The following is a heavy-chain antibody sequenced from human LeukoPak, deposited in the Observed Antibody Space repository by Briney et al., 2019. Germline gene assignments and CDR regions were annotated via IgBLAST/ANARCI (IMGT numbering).Heavy chain of an antibody. J-gene: IGHJ4*02. CDR1: GGSISSYY. V-gene: IGHV4-59*12. Sequence: SETLSLTCTVSGGSISSYYWSWIRQPPGKGLEWIGSIYYSGSTYYNPSLKSRVTISVDTSKNQFSLKLSSVTAADTAVYYCARLVGSSWYSDYWGQGTLVTVSS. CDR3: ARLVGSSWYSDY. CDR2: IYYSGST. D-gene: IGHD6-13*01.